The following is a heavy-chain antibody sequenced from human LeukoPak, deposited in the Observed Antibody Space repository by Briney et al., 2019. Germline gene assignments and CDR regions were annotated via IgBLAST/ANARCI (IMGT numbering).Heavy chain of an antibody. V-gene: IGHV1-18*01. J-gene: IGHJ3*02. CDR1: GYTFKNYG. CDR2: ISAYNGNT. Sequence: ASVKVSCKASGYTFKNYGISWVRQAPGQGLEWMGWISAYNGNTNYAQKLQGRVTMTTDTSTDTAYVEVRSLRSDDTALYYCARISLSGFWSTLNAFDIWGQGTMVAVSP. CDR3: ARISLSGFWSTLNAFDI. D-gene: IGHD5-12*01.